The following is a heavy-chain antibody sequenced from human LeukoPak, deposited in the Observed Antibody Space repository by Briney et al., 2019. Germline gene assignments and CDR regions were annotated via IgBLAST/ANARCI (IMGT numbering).Heavy chain of an antibody. CDR2: IYYSGST. CDR1: GGSINSSSSY. V-gene: IGHV4-39*01. D-gene: IGHD3-3*01. Sequence: PSETLSLTCTVSGGSINSSSSYWGWIRQPPGKGLEWIGTIYYSGSTYYSPSLKSRVTISVDMSKNQFSLKLSSVTAADTAVYYCARRGFWSGYTFDYWGQGTLVTVSS. CDR3: ARRGFWSGYTFDY. J-gene: IGHJ4*02.